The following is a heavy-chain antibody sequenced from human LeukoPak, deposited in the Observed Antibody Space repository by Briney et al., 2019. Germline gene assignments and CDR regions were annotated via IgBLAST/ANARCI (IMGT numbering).Heavy chain of an antibody. CDR1: GFTFSRHG. CDR2: ISNDGSRK. CDR3: ARDRAWNYFDY. Sequence: GGSLRLSCAASGFTFSRHGMHWVRQAPGKGLEWVAIISNDGSRKYYGHSVEGRFTISRDNSKNTLYLQMDSLRAEDTAVYYCARDRAWNYFDYWGQGTLVTVSS. D-gene: IGHD3-3*01. V-gene: IGHV3-30*03. J-gene: IGHJ4*02.